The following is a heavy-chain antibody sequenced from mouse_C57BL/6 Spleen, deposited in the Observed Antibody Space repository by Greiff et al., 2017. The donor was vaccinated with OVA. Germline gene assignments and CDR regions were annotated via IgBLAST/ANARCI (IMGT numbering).Heavy chain of an antibody. CDR3: ARHFTTVVADWYFDV. CDR2: ISNGGGST. V-gene: IGHV5-12*01. J-gene: IGHJ1*03. D-gene: IGHD1-1*01. CDR1: GFTFSDYY. Sequence: EVKLVESGGGLVQPGGSLKLSCAASGFTFSDYYMYWVRQTPEKRLEWVAYISNGGGSTYYPDTVKGRFTISRDNAKNTLYLQMRRLKSEDTAMYYCARHFTTVVADWYFDVWGTGTTVTVSS.